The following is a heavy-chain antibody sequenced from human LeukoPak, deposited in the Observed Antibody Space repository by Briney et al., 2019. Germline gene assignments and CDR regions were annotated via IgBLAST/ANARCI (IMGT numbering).Heavy chain of an antibody. V-gene: IGHV1-8*01. D-gene: IGHD3-9*01. J-gene: IGHJ4*02. CDR3: ARGGRYYDILSGNY. Sequence: GASVKVSCKASGYTFTSYDINWVRQATGQGLEWMGWMNPNSGNTGYAQKFQGRVTMTRNTSISTGYMELSSLRSEDTAVYYCARGGRYYDILSGNYWGQGTLVTVSS. CDR2: MNPNSGNT. CDR1: GYTFTSYD.